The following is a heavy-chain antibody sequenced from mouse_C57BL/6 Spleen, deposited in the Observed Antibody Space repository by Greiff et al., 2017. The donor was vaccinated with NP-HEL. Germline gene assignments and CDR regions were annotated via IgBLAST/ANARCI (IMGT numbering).Heavy chain of an antibody. V-gene: IGHV1-76*01. D-gene: IGHD2-5*01. Sequence: VQLQQSGAELVRPGASVKLSCKASGYTFTDYYINWVKQRPGPGLEWIARIYPGSGNTYYNEKFKGKATLTAEKSSSTAYLQRSSLTSEDSAVYFCARSNHYYAMDYWGQGASVTVAS. CDR3: ARSNHYYAMDY. CDR1: GYTFTDYY. CDR2: IYPGSGNT. J-gene: IGHJ4*01.